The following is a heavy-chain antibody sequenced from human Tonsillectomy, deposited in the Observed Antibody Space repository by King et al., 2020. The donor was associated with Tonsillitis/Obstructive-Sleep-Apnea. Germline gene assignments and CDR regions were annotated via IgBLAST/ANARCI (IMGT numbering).Heavy chain of an antibody. CDR1: GGSFSGYY. V-gene: IGHV4-34*01. CDR3: ATRNYDFWRGYYKTFDY. CDR2: INHSGST. D-gene: IGHD3-3*01. J-gene: IGHJ4*02. Sequence: VQLPQWGAGLLKPSETLSLTCAVYGGSFSGYYWSWIRQPPGKGLEWIGEINHSGSTNYNPSLKSRVTISVDTSKNQFSLKLSSVTAADTAVYYCATRNYDFWRGYYKTFDYWGQVTLVTVSS.